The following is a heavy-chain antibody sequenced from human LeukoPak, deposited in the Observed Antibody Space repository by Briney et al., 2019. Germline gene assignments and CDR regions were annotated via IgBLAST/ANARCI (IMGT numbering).Heavy chain of an antibody. V-gene: IGHV4-39*01. CDR1: GGSISSSSYY. J-gene: IGHJ3*02. D-gene: IGHD3-10*01. Sequence: SETLSLTCTASGGSISSSSYYWGWIRQPPGKGLEWIGSVYYSGSTYYNPSLKSRVTISVDTSKNQFSLKLSSVTAADTAVYYCARHTFRGGPRDDAFDIWGQGTMVTVSS. CDR2: VYYSGST. CDR3: ARHTFRGGPRDDAFDI.